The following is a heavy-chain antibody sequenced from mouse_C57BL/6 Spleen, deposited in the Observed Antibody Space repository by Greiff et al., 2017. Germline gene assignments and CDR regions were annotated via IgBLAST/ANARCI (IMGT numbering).Heavy chain of an antibody. CDR2: INPNYGTP. CDR3: ATESSGYAFAY. Sequence: VQLQQSGPELVKPGASVKISCKASGYSFTDYNMNWVKQSTGKSLEWIGVINPNYGTPSYNQKFKGKATLTVDQSSSTAYMQLNSLTSEDSAVDFCATESSGYAFAYWGQGTLVTVAA. J-gene: IGHJ3*01. V-gene: IGHV1-39*01. CDR1: GYSFTDYN. D-gene: IGHD3-2*02.